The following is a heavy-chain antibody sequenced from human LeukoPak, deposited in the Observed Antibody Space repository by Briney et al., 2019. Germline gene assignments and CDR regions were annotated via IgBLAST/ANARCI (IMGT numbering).Heavy chain of an antibody. V-gene: IGHV4-39*01. CDR1: GGSISSSSYC. CDR2: IYYSGST. Sequence: PSQTLSLACTVSGGSISSSSYCWGWIRQPPGKGLEWIGRIYYSGSTYYNPSLKSRVTISVDTSKNQFSLKLSSVTAADTAVYYFARHGGSYYIKPFDYWGQGTLVTVSS. J-gene: IGHJ4*02. CDR3: ARHGGSYYIKPFDY. D-gene: IGHD3-10*01.